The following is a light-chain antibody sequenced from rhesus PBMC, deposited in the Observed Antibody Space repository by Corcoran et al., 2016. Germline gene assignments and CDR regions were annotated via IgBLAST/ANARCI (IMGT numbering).Light chain of an antibody. CDR3: QQYYSTPYS. V-gene: IGKV1-25*01. J-gene: IGKJ2*01. Sequence: DIQMTQSPSSLSASVGDRVTITCRASQGINNDLAWYQQKPGETPKLLIYEAASWQSGIPSWFSGSGSGTDCTLTISSLQSEDFATYYCQQYYSTPYSFGQGTKVEIK. CDR2: EAA. CDR1: QGINND.